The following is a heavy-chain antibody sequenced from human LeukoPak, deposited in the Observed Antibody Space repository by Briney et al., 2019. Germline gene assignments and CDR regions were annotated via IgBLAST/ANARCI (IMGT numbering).Heavy chain of an antibody. D-gene: IGHD3-10*01. CDR2: IYYSGST. Sequence: KASETLSLTCTVSGGSISSSSYYWGWIRQPPGKGLEWIGSIYYSGSTYYNPSLKSRVTISVDTSKNQFSLKLSSVTAADTSVYYCARPGYYYGSGSHHLFDYWGQGTLVTVSS. CDR3: ARPGYYYGSGSHHLFDY. V-gene: IGHV4-39*01. CDR1: GGSISSSSYY. J-gene: IGHJ4*02.